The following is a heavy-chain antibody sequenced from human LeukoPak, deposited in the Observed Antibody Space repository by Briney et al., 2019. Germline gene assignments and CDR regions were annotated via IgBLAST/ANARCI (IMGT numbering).Heavy chain of an antibody. Sequence: GGSLRLSCAASGFTFSSYWMSWVRQAPGKGLEWVANIKQDGSEKYYVDSVKGRFTISRDNAKNTLYLQMNSLRAEDTAVYYCARDALVVVGTFFDYWGQGTLVTVSS. CDR1: GFTFSSYW. CDR2: IKQDGSEK. CDR3: ARDALVVVGTFFDY. J-gene: IGHJ4*02. V-gene: IGHV3-7*01. D-gene: IGHD2-21*02.